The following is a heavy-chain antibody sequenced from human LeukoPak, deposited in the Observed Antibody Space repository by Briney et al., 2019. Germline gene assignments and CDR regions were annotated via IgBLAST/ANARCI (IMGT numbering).Heavy chain of an antibody. J-gene: IGHJ4*02. CDR3: AKENNWNDGRFNYFDY. D-gene: IGHD1-20*01. CDR2: ISGGGGNT. Sequence: GGSLRLSCAASGFTLRNYAMSWVRQAPGKGLEWVSVISGGGGNTHYTDSVKGRFTISRDNSKNTLYLQMNSLRAEDTAVYYCAKENNWNDGRFNYFDYWGQGTLVTVSS. V-gene: IGHV3-23*01. CDR1: GFTLRNYA.